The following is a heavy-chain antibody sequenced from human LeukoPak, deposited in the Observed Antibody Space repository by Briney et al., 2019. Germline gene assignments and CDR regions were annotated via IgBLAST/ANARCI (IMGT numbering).Heavy chain of an antibody. CDR1: GFTFSSYS. CDR2: ISSSSSYI. Sequence: GGSLRLPCAASGFTFSSYSMNWVRQAPGKGLEWVSSISSSSSYIYYADSVKGRFTISRDNAKNSLYLQMNSLRAEDTAVYYCAREDCSSTSCYYYYGMDVWGQGTTVTVSS. J-gene: IGHJ6*02. V-gene: IGHV3-21*01. CDR3: AREDCSSTSCYYYYGMDV. D-gene: IGHD2-2*01.